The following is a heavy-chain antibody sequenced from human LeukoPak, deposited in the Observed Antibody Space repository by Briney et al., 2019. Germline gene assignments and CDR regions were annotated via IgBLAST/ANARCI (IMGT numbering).Heavy chain of an antibody. J-gene: IGHJ5*01. CDR3: ARDPYGENWFDS. Sequence: SEALSLTCAVYGGSFSGYYWSWIRQPPGKGLEWIGEINHSGSTNYNPSLKSRVTISVDTSKNQFSLKLSSVTAADTAVYYCARDPYGENWFDSWGQGTLVTVSS. CDR2: INHSGST. CDR1: GGSFSGYY. V-gene: IGHV4-34*01. D-gene: IGHD3-10*01.